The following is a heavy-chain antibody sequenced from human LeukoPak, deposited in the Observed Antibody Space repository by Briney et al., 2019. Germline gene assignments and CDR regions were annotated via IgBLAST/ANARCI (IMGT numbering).Heavy chain of an antibody. Sequence: ASVQVSCKASGYTFTRYDINWVRQATGQGLEWMGWMNPNRGKTDYAQKFQGRVTMNRNTSIRTAYMELSSLRFEDTAVYYCARGEGVVGMDVWGQGTTVTVSS. D-gene: IGHD2-2*01. CDR1: GYTFTRYD. CDR2: MNPNRGKT. V-gene: IGHV1-8*01. CDR3: ARGEGVVGMDV. J-gene: IGHJ6*02.